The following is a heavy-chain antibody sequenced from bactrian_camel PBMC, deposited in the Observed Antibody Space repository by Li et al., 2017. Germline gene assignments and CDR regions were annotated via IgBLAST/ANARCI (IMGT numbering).Heavy chain of an antibody. CDR1: GFIFSSAF. CDR2: SSSGALSL. Sequence: DVQLVESGGGLVQPGGSLRLSCAASGFIFSSAFMSWVRQAPGKGLEWVSSSSSGALSLVYADSVKGRFTISRDNATNTVYLQMNSLKPEDTAVYYCVSLVGRPLVHQGTQVTVS. D-gene: IGHD2*01. J-gene: IGHJ4*01. V-gene: IGHV3S40*01.